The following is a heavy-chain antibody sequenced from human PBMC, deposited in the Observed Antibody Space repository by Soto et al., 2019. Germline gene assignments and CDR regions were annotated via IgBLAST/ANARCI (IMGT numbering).Heavy chain of an antibody. J-gene: IGHJ5*02. CDR3: VKAGLTSMISWFDP. CDR1: GFTFSRYT. V-gene: IGHV3-23*01. Sequence: GGSLSLSCVASGFTFSRYTMSWVRQTPGKGLEWVSTISGTSGVTYYADSVKGRFTISRDNSKNTLYVQMNSLRAEDTAVYHCVKAGLTSMISWFDPWGQGTLVTVSS. D-gene: IGHD5-18*01. CDR2: ISGTSGVT.